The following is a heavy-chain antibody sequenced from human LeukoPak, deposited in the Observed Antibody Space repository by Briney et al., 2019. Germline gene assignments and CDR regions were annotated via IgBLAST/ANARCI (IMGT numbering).Heavy chain of an antibody. CDR1: GVTFDDFA. Sequence: GGSLRLSCAASGVTFDDFAMHWVRQVPGKGLEWVSSISWNGGSLGYADSVEGRFTISRDNARNSLYLQMSSLRVEDTALYYCAKDVKRGFCTSTSCYYYYAMDVWGQGTTVTVSS. V-gene: IGHV3-9*01. D-gene: IGHD2-2*01. CDR2: ISWNGGSL. CDR3: AKDVKRGFCTSTSCYYYYAMDV. J-gene: IGHJ6*02.